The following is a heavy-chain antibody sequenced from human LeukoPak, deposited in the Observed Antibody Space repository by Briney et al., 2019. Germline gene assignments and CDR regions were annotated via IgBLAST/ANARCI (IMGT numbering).Heavy chain of an antibody. CDR3: AKGRYCSSPSCWNFDS. CDR2: IRYDGSNK. CDR1: GFTFSTYG. J-gene: IGHJ4*02. V-gene: IGHV3-30*02. Sequence: GGSLRLSCAASGFTFSTYGMHWVRQAPGKGLEWVAFIRYDGSNKYYADSVKDRFTISRDNSKNTLYLQMHSLRDEDTAVYYCAKGRYCSSPSCWNFDSWGQGTLVTVSS. D-gene: IGHD2-2*01.